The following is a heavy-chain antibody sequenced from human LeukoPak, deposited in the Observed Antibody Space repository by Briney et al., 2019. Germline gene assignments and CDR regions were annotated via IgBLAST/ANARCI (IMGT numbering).Heavy chain of an antibody. CDR2: ISSSGSTI. CDR3: AKVGLVDGYNDYYYYYGMDV. D-gene: IGHD5-24*01. V-gene: IGHV3-11*01. Sequence: GGSLRLSCAASGFTFSDYYMSWIRQAPGKGLEWVSYISSSGSTIYYADSVKGRFTISRDNAKNSLYLQMNSLRAEDTAVYYCAKVGLVDGYNDYYYYYGMDVWGQGTTVTVSS. J-gene: IGHJ6*02. CDR1: GFTFSDYY.